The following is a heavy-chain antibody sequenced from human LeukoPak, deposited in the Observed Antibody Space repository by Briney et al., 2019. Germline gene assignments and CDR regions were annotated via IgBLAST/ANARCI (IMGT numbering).Heavy chain of an antibody. J-gene: IGHJ4*02. V-gene: IGHV3-66*02. D-gene: IGHD6-13*01. Sequence: GGSLRLSCAASGFTVSSNYMSWVRQAPGKGLEWVSVIYSGGSTYYADSVKGRFTISRDNSNNTLYLQMNSLRAEDTAVYYCSSRDIAAEFDYWGQGTLVTVSS. CDR3: SSRDIAAEFDY. CDR1: GFTVSSNY. CDR2: IYSGGST.